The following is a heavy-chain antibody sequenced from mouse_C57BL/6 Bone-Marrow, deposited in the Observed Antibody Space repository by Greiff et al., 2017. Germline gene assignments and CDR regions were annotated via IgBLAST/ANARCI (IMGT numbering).Heavy chain of an antibody. D-gene: IGHD2-12*01. V-gene: IGHV1-61*01. CDR1: GYTSPTYW. J-gene: IGHJ2*01. CDR2: IYPSDIET. CDR3: ASGTIPYYFDY. Sequence: QFQLQQSGAELLSPGSSVKLSFQPPGYTSPTYWLDWVKQRPGRGLEWIGNIYPSDIETHYNQKFKDKATLTVEKSSSTAYMQLSSLTSEDSAVYYCASGTIPYYFDYWGQGTTLTVSS.